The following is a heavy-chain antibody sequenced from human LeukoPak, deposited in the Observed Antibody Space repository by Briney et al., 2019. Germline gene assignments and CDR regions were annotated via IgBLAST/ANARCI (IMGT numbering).Heavy chain of an antibody. J-gene: IGHJ5*02. CDR3: ARGRGFWSGYSSPRSNWFDP. V-gene: IGHV4-34*01. CDR2: INHSGST. D-gene: IGHD3-3*01. CDR1: GGSFSGYY. Sequence: RPSETLSLTCAVYGGSFSGYYWSWIRQPPGKGLEWIGEINHSGSTNYNPSLKSRVTISVDTSKNQFSLKLSSVTAADTAVYYCARGRGFWSGYSSPRSNWFDPWGQGTLVTVSS.